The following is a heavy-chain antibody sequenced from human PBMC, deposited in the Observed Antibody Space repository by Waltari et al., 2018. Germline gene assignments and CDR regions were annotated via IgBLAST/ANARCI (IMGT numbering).Heavy chain of an antibody. CDR1: GCPFMNSA. CDR3: AKEGGRWLVANWVDF. Sequence: EAQLLESGGDFVHTGGSLRLSVVVSGCPFMNSAMNWVRQAPGKGLVWGSGISGSGETTYYTEAVKGRFTISRDNSKNMLYLQMSSLRGDDTAVYYCAKEGGRWLVANWVDFWGQGTLVTVSS. CDR2: ISGSGETT. V-gene: IGHV3-23*01. D-gene: IGHD6-19*01. J-gene: IGHJ5*01.